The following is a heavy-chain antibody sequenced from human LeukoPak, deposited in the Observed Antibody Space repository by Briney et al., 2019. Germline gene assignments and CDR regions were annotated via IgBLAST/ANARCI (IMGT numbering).Heavy chain of an antibody. CDR1: GFTFSNYG. Sequence: GGSLRLSCAASGFTFSNYGMYWVRQAPGKGLEWVSIISRASESIFYADSVKGRFTISRDNAKNSLYLQMNDLRAEDTAVYYCARGATDVTRWFDPWGQGTRVTVSS. CDR3: ARGATDVTRWFDP. D-gene: IGHD1-1*01. V-gene: IGHV3-21*01. CDR2: ISRASESI. J-gene: IGHJ5*02.